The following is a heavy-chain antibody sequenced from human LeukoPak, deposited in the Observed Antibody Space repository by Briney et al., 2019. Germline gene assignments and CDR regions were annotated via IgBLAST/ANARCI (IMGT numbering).Heavy chain of an antibody. CDR1: GYTFTSYG. Sequence: ASVKVSCKASGYTFTSYGISWVRQAPGQGLEWMGWISAYNGNTNYAQKLQGRVTMTTDTSTSTAYMELRSLRSDDTAVYYCARDRSMYYDSSGYVYWGQGTLVTVSS. D-gene: IGHD3-22*01. V-gene: IGHV1-18*01. J-gene: IGHJ4*02. CDR2: ISAYNGNT. CDR3: ARDRSMYYDSSGYVY.